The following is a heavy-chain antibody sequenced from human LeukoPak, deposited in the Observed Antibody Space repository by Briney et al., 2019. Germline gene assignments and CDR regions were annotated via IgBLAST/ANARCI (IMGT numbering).Heavy chain of an antibody. CDR1: GGSVSSGSYY. Sequence: PSETLSLTCTVPGGSVSSGSYYWSWIRLPPGKGLEWTGYIYYSGSINYNPSLKSRVTISVDTSKNQFSLKLSSVTAADTAVYYCASSMDTAMVYYYGMDVWGKGTTVTVSS. CDR3: ASSMDTAMVYYYGMDV. V-gene: IGHV4-61*01. D-gene: IGHD5-18*01. J-gene: IGHJ6*04. CDR2: IYYSGSI.